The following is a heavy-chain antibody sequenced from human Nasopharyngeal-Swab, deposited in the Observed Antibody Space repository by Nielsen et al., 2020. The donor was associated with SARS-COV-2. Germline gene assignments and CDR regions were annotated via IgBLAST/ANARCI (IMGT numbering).Heavy chain of an antibody. D-gene: IGHD6-13*01. CDR3: VRSSSWYYFDY. Sequence: SATLSLTCTVSGDSIAYSTFYWGWIRQAPGKGLEWIGNSYYNGNTYQNPSLKSRLTISVDKSKNQFSLQLSSVTAADTAVYYCVRSSSWYYFDYWAQGTQVTVSS. CDR1: GDSIAYSTFY. CDR2: SYYNGNT. J-gene: IGHJ4*02. V-gene: IGHV4-39*01.